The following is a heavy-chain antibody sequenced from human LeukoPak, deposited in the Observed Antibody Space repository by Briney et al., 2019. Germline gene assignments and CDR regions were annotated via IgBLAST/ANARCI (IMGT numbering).Heavy chain of an antibody. CDR2: ISSNGGST. Sequence: GGSLRLSCTASGFTFSSYAMHWVRQAPGKGLEYVSAISSNGGSTYYANSVKGRFTTSRDNSKNTLYLQMGSLRAEDMAVYYCARARVGATYYFDYWGQGTLVTVSS. D-gene: IGHD1-26*01. CDR3: ARARVGATYYFDY. V-gene: IGHV3-64*01. CDR1: GFTFSSYA. J-gene: IGHJ4*02.